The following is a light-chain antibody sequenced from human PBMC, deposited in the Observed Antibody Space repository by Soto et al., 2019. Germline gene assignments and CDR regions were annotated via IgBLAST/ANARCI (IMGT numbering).Light chain of an antibody. CDR2: DAS. V-gene: IGKV3-11*01. J-gene: IGKJ3*01. CDR1: QSFNSY. CDR3: QHRYGFT. Sequence: DIVLTQSPATLSLSPGERATLSCRASQSFNSYLAWYQQKPGQAPRLLIHDASHRATGVPARFSSSGSGTDFTLTISSLEPEDFAVYYCQHRYGFTFGPGTKVDIK.